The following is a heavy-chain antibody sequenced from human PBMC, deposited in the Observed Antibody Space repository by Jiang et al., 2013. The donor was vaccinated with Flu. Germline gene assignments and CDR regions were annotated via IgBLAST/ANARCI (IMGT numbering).Heavy chain of an antibody. CDR2: INPNSGGT. CDR1: GYTFTGYY. Sequence: SGAEVKKPGASVKVSCKASGYTFTGYYMHWVRQAPGQGLGWMGRINPNSGGTNYAQKFQGRVTMTRDTSISTAYMELSRLRSDDTAVYYCAREVAVAGTEFDYWGQGTLVTVSS. V-gene: IGHV1-2*06. CDR3: AREVAVAGTEFDY. J-gene: IGHJ4*02. D-gene: IGHD6-19*01.